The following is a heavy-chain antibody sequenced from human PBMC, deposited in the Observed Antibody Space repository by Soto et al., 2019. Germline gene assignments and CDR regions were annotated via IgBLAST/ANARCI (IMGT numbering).Heavy chain of an antibody. CDR1: GGSISSSSYY. J-gene: IGHJ4*02. CDR3: ARHEGYGSGSYYTPNPFDY. D-gene: IGHD3-10*01. V-gene: IGHV4-39*01. Sequence: QLQLQESGPGLVKPSETLSLTCTVSGGSISSSSYYWGWIRQPPGKGLEWIGSIYYSGSTYYNPSLKSRVTISVDTSKNQLSLKLSSVTAADTAVYYCARHEGYGSGSYYTPNPFDYWGQGTLVTVSS. CDR2: IYYSGST.